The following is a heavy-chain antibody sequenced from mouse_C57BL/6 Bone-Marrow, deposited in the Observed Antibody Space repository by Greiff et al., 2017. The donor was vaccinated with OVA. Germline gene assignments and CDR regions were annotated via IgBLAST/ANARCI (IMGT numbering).Heavy chain of an antibody. CDR1: GYAFSSSW. J-gene: IGHJ4*01. V-gene: IGHV1-82*01. Sequence: VQLQQSGPELVKPGASMKISCKASGYAFSSSWMNWVKQRPGKGLEWIGRIYPGDGDTNYNGKFKGKATLTADKSSSTAYMQLSSLTSEDSAVYFCARHIYYYAMDYWGQGTSVTVSS. CDR2: IYPGDGDT. CDR3: ARHIYYYAMDY.